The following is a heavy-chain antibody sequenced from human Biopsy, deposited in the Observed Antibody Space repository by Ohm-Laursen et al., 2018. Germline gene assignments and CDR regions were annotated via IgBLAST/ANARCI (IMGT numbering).Heavy chain of an antibody. CDR2: INQAGTT. CDR3: GNEVHGRDY. V-gene: IGHV4-34*08. Sequence: SETLSLTCAVFGKTFNDYQWSWIRQPPGKGLEWIGQINQAGTTNYNPSLKSRVSISADASKYEFSLRLTSVTAADPAVYLCGNEVHGRDYWGLGAQVTVSS. D-gene: IGHD2-15*01. J-gene: IGHJ4*02. CDR1: GKTFNDYQ.